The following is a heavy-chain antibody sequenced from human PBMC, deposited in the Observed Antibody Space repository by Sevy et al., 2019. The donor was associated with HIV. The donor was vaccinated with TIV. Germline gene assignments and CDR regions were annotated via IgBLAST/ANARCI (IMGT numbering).Heavy chain of an antibody. CDR1: GFTFGDYA. D-gene: IGHD3-10*01. Sequence: GGSLRLSCTASGFTFGDYAMSWFRQAPGKGLEWVGFIRSKAYGGTTEYAASVKGRFTISRDDSKSIAYLQMNSLKTEDTAVYYCTRARSPRDMVREPLVVAAFDIWGQGTMVTVSS. CDR3: TRARSPRDMVREPLVVAAFDI. CDR2: IRSKAYGGTT. J-gene: IGHJ3*02. V-gene: IGHV3-49*03.